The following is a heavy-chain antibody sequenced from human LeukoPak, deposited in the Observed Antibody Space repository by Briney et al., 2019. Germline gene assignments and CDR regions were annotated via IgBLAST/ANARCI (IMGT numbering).Heavy chain of an antibody. J-gene: IGHJ4*02. CDR2: IDPSDSYT. CDR1: GYSFTNYW. CDR3: ARLKYYGSGSYYFAY. D-gene: IGHD3-10*01. Sequence: GESLKISCKGSGYSFTNYWITWVRQMPGKGLEWMGRIDPSDSYTNYSPSFQGHVTISADKSISAAYLQWSSLKASDTAMYYCARLKYYGSGSYYFAYWGQGTLVTVSS. V-gene: IGHV5-10-1*01.